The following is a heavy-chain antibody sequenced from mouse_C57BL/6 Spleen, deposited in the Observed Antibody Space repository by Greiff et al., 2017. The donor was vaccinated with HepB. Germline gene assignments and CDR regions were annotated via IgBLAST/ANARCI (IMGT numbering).Heavy chain of an antibody. CDR2: FHPSDSDT. J-gene: IGHJ4*01. V-gene: IGHV1-74*01. CDR1: GYTFTSYW. CDR3: AIALPYAMDY. Sequence: QVQLQQPGAELVKPGASVKVSCKASGYTFTSYWMHWVNQRPGQGLEWIGRFHPSDSDTNYNQKFKGKATLTVDKSSSTAYMQLSILTSEDSAVYYCAIALPYAMDYWGQGTSVTVSS.